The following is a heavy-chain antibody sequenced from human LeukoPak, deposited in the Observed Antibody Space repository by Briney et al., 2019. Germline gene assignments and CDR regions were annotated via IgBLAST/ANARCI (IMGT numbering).Heavy chain of an antibody. D-gene: IGHD2-15*01. Sequence: PGGSLRLSCAASGFTDSDSYMSWFRQAPGKGLEGLSVLDSGGTAIYADSGWGRFTISRDNSKNTLHLQMDSLTIEDSDLYYCARDHVVASGAVAYWGQGTLVTVSS. V-gene: IGHV3-53*01. CDR3: ARDHVVASGAVAY. CDR1: GFTDSDSY. CDR2: LDSGGTA. J-gene: IGHJ4*02.